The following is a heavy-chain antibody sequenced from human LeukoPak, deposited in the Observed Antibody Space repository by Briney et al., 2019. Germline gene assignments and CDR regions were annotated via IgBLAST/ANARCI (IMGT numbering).Heavy chain of an antibody. CDR2: ISYDGSNK. J-gene: IGHJ4*02. Sequence: GGSLRLSCAASGFTFSSYAMHWVRQAPGKGLEWVAVISYDGSNKYYADSVKGRFTISRDNSKNTLYMQMNSLRAEDTAVYYCVRDRGGYDLEMNYFDYWGQGTLVTVSS. V-gene: IGHV3-30*04. D-gene: IGHD1-26*01. CDR3: VRDRGGYDLEMNYFDY. CDR1: GFTFSSYA.